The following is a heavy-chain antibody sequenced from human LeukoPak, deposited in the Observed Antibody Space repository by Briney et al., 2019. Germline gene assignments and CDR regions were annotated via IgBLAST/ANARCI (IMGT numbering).Heavy chain of an antibody. V-gene: IGHV3-7*04. CDR2: INQDGREK. CDR3: ARSYGPDSDY. J-gene: IGHJ4*02. Sequence: GGSLRLSCAASGFTFSNAWMSWVRQAPGKGLEWVANINQDGREKYDVDSVKGRFTISRDNAKNSLYLQMNSLRAEDTAVYYCARSYGPDSDYWGQGTLVTVSS. CDR1: GFTFSNAW. D-gene: IGHD3-10*01.